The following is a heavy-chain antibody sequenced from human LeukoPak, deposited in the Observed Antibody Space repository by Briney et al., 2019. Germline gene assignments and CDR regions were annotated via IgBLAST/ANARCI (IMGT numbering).Heavy chain of an antibody. V-gene: IGHV3-7*01. Sequence: HAGGSLRLSCAASGFTFSSYWRSWVRQAPGKGLEWVANIKQDGSEKYYVDSVKGRFTIARDNAKNSLYLQMNSLRAEDTAVYYCARDPEGPTSPENWGQGTLVTVSS. CDR2: IKQDGSEK. J-gene: IGHJ4*02. CDR3: ARDPEGPTSPEN. CDR1: GFTFSSYW.